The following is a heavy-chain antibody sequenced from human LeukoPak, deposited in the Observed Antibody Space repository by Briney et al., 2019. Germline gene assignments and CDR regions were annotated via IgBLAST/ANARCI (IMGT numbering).Heavy chain of an antibody. Sequence: WETLSLTCTVSGASISSYYGSWIRQPPGKGLEWIGYISYSGSTNYNPSLKSRVTISADTSKNQVSLTLSSVTAADTAVYYCARHPELYFFDYWGQGTLVTVSS. CDR2: ISYSGST. CDR3: ARHPELYFFDY. J-gene: IGHJ4*02. CDR1: GASISSYY. V-gene: IGHV4-59*08. D-gene: IGHD3-10*01.